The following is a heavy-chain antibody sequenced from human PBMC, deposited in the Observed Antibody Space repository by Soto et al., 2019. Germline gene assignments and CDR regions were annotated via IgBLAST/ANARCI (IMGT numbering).Heavy chain of an antibody. Sequence: VQLVESGGGLVKPGGSLRLSCAASGFTFSSYGMHWVRQAPGKGLEWVAVIWYDGSNKYYADSVKGRFTISRDNSKNTLYLQMNSLRAEDTAVYYCAREEWELLNFDYWGQGTLVTVSS. CDR3: AREEWELLNFDY. CDR2: IWYDGSNK. CDR1: GFTFSSYG. D-gene: IGHD1-26*01. V-gene: IGHV3-33*08. J-gene: IGHJ4*02.